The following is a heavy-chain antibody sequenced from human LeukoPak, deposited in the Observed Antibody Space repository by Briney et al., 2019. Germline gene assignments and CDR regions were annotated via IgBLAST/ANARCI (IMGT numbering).Heavy chain of an antibody. Sequence: SETLSLTCTVSGGSISSSSYYWGWIRQPPGKGLEWIGSIYYSGSTYYNPSLKSRVTISVDTSKNQFSLKLSSVTAADTAVYYCARRWFSSSWYVLDYWGQGTLVTVSS. CDR3: ARRWFSSSWYVLDY. J-gene: IGHJ4*02. V-gene: IGHV4-39*01. CDR1: GGSISSSSYY. CDR2: IYYSGST. D-gene: IGHD6-13*01.